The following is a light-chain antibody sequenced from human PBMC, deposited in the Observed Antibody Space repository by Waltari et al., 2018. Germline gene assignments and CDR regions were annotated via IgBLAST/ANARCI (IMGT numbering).Light chain of an antibody. CDR2: EVS. CDR1: SRDIGNYNY. J-gene: IGLJ3*02. Sequence: QSALTQPASVSGSPGQSITISCTGTSRDIGNYNYVSWYQQHPGRAPKLIIYEVSNRHSGVSNRFSAFKSGNTASLTISGLQAEDEAAYYCCSYAREVTPLWVFGGGTKLTVL. CDR3: CSYAREVTPLWV. V-gene: IGLV2-14*01.